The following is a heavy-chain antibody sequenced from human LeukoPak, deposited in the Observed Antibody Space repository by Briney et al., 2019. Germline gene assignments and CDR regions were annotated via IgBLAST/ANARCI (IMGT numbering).Heavy chain of an antibody. CDR3: ARWDTAMVTGGYYFDY. CDR2: ISYDGSNK. J-gene: IGHJ4*02. CDR1: GFTFSSYA. V-gene: IGHV3-30-3*01. D-gene: IGHD5-18*01. Sequence: GGSLRLSCAASGFTFSSYAMHWVRQAPGKGLEWVAVISYDGSNKYYAVSVKGRFTISRDNSKNTLYLQMNSLRAEDTAVYYCARWDTAMVTGGYYFDYWGQGTLVTVSS.